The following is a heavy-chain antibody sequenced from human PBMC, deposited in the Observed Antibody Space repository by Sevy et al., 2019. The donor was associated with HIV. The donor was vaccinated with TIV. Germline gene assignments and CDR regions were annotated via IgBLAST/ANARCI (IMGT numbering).Heavy chain of an antibody. CDR1: GFTFSSYE. D-gene: IGHD6-13*01. CDR2: ISNSGSTI. CDR3: ARGKQQLVGGVYYYYYGMDV. V-gene: IGHV3-48*03. Sequence: GGSLRLSCAASGFTFSSYEMNWVRQAPGKGLEWVSYISNSGSTIYYSDSVKGRFTISRDNAKNSLYLQMNSLRAEDTAVYYCARGKQQLVGGVYYYYYGMDVWGQGTTVTVSS. J-gene: IGHJ6*02.